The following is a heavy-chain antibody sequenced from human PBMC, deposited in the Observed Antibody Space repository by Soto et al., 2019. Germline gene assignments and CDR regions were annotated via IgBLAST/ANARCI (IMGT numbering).Heavy chain of an antibody. J-gene: IGHJ6*02. D-gene: IGHD3-3*01. CDR2: INSGGSST. V-gene: IGHV3-74*01. CDR1: GFTFSSYW. Sequence: GGSLRLSCAASGFTFSSYWMHWVRQAPGKGLVWVSRINSGGSSTSYADSVKGRFTISRDNAKNTLYLQMNSLRAEDTAVYYCAREYYDFWSGSLGMHVWGQGTTVTVSS. CDR3: AREYYDFWSGSLGMHV.